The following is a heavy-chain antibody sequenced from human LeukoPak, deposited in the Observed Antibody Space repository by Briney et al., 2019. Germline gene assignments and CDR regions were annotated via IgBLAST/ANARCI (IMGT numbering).Heavy chain of an antibody. CDR3: ARGKAMGQLGYYDSSGRAWYYYYYMDV. J-gene: IGHJ6*03. D-gene: IGHD3-22*01. CDR2: INHSGST. CDR1: GGSISSSSYY. V-gene: IGHV4-39*07. Sequence: SSETLSLTCTVSGGSISSSSYYWSWIRQPPGKGLEWIGEINHSGSTNYNPSLKSRVTISVDTSKNQFSLKLSSVTAADTAVYYCARGKAMGQLGYYDSSGRAWYYYYYMDVWGKGTTVTVSS.